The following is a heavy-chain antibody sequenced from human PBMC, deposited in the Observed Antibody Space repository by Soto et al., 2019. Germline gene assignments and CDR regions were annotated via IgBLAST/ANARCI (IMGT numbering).Heavy chain of an antibody. V-gene: IGHV1-18*01. CDR2: ISPYNDDT. CDR3: ARGGYYDSSGSRNYHYYGMDV. J-gene: IGHJ6*02. Sequence: QAQLVQSGAEVKKPGASVRVSCKASGYTFNSYGISWVRQAPGQGLECLGWISPYNDDTKYAQRLQGRVTMSTDTSXRXAXMXXRSLRSDDTAVYFCARGGYYDSSGSRNYHYYGMDVWGQGTTVTVSS. CDR1: GYTFNSYG. D-gene: IGHD3-22*01.